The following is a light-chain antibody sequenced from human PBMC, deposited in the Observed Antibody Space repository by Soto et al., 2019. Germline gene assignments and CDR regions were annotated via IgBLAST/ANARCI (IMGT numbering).Light chain of an antibody. Sequence: ENVLTQSPGSLSLSPGEIATLSCRASQSVNSRSLAWYQQKPGQAPSILIYGVSTRATGISDRFSGSGSGTDFTLTISRLEPEDFAVYYCQQYDSSHGTFGQGTKVDIK. CDR1: QSVNSRS. V-gene: IGKV3-20*01. CDR2: GVS. J-gene: IGKJ1*01. CDR3: QQYDSSHGT.